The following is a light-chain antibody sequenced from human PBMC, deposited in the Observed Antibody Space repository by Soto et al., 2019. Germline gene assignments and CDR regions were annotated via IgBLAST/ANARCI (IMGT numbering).Light chain of an antibody. CDR1: RNVLYSSNNKNY. J-gene: IGKJ3*01. CDR2: WAS. Sequence: DFVMTQSPDSLAVSLGERATINCKSSRNVLYSSNNKNYLAWYQQKPGQPPKLLIYWASTRESGVPDRFSGSGSGTDFTLTISSLQAEDVAVYYCQQYFSTPLTLGPGTKVDI. CDR3: QQYFSTPLT. V-gene: IGKV4-1*01.